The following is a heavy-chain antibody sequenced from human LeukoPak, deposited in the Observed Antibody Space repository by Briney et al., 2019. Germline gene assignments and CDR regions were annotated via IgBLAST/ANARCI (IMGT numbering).Heavy chain of an antibody. CDR2: IHYSGST. D-gene: IGHD4-17*01. V-gene: IGHV4-61*01. Sequence: PSETLSLTCTVSGGSVSSGHYYWSWIRRPPGKGLEWLGYIHYSGSTNYNPSLKSRVTISVDKSKNQFSLKMSSVTAADTAVYYCARGGDYGYWYLDLWGRGTLVTVSS. J-gene: IGHJ2*01. CDR1: GGSVSSGHYY. CDR3: ARGGDYGYWYLDL.